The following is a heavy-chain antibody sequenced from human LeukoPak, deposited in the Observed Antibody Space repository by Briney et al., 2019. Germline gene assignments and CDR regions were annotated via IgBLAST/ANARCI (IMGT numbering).Heavy chain of an antibody. J-gene: IGHJ4*02. CDR2: MNPNSGNT. V-gene: IGHV1-8*03. D-gene: IGHD2-2*01. Sequence: ASVKVSCKASGYTFTSYDINWVRQATGQGLEWMGWMNPNSGNTGYAQKFQGRVTITRNTSISTAYMELSSLRSEDTAVYYCARWSLGTDPAAIPFDYWGQGTLVTVSS. CDR1: GYTFTSYD. CDR3: ARWSLGTDPAAIPFDY.